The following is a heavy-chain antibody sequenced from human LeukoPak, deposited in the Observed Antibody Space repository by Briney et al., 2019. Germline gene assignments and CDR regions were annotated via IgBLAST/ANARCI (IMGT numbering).Heavy chain of an antibody. CDR3: ARFLKAGLPQYSSGWFTYRGMDV. CDR2: ISAYNGNT. Sequence: ASVKVSCKASGYTFTGYYMHWVRQAPGQGLEWMGWISAYNGNTNYAQKLQGRDTMTTDTSTSTAYMELRSLRSDDTAVYYCARFLKAGLPQYSSGWFTYRGMDVWGQGTTVTVSS. J-gene: IGHJ6*02. V-gene: IGHV1-18*04. CDR1: GYTFTGYY. D-gene: IGHD6-19*01.